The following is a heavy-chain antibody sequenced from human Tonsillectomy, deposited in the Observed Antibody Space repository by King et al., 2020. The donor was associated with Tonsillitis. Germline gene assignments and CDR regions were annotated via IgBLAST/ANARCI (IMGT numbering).Heavy chain of an antibody. CDR1: GGTFITYN. Sequence: QLVQSGAEVRKPGSSVKVSCRASGGTFITYNINWVRQAPGQGLEWMGGIIPVYATPNYAQKFQGKVTITADDSTRTAYLELSGLRSEDTAVYYCARGGGGFGEFFDYWGQGTLVTVSS. J-gene: IGHJ4*02. CDR2: IIPVYATP. D-gene: IGHD3-10*01. V-gene: IGHV1-69*12. CDR3: ARGGGGFGEFFDY.